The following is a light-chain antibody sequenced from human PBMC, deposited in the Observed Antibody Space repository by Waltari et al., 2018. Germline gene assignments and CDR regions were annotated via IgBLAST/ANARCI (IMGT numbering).Light chain of an antibody. V-gene: IGKV3-15*01. CDR3: QHYNNWPPWT. J-gene: IGKJ1*01. CDR1: QSVRSN. Sequence: EIVMTQSPATLSVSPGERATLSCRASQSVRSNLAWYQQKPGQTPRLLIYGASARVTGIPVRFSGSGSGTEFTLTISSLQSEDFAVYYCQHYNNWPPWTFGQGTKVEI. CDR2: GAS.